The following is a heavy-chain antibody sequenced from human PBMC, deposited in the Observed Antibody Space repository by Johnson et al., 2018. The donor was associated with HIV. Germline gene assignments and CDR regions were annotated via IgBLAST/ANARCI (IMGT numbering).Heavy chain of an antibody. V-gene: IGHV3-30*04. CDR3: ARSVHVSSDYRCGRYAFDL. J-gene: IGHJ3*01. D-gene: IGHD4-17*01. CDR1: GFTFSSYA. Sequence: QVQLVESGGGVVQPGRSLRLSCAASGFTFSSYALHWVRQAPGKGLEWVSVISYDGTKKDYGGSVKGRFTISRDNSKNTLYLQMNNLRVEDMAMYYCARSVHVSSDYRCGRYAFDLWGQGTMVIVSS. CDR2: ISYDGTKK.